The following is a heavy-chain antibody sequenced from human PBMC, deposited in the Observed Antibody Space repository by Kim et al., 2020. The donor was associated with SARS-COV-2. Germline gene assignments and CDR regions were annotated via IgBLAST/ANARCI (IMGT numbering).Heavy chain of an antibody. CDR2: ISSSSSYI. D-gene: IGHD3-3*01. V-gene: IGHV3-21*01. CDR3: ARDRSKYYDFWSGYRDDAFDI. J-gene: IGHJ3*02. CDR1: GFTFSSYS. Sequence: GGSLRLSCAASGFTFSSYSMNWVRQAPGKGLEWVSSISSSSSYIYYADSVKGRFTISRDNAKNSLYLQMNSLRAEDTAVYYCARDRSKYYDFWSGYRDDAFDIWGQRTMVTVSS.